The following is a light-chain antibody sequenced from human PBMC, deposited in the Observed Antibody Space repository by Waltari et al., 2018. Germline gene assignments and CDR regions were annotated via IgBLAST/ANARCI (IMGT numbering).Light chain of an antibody. CDR3: QQYNSYPYT. V-gene: IGKV1-5*01. J-gene: IGKJ2*01. CDR2: DAS. CDR1: QSINSW. Sequence: DTQMTQSPSTLSASVGDRVTITCRGSQSINSWLAWYQQKPGKAPKLLIYDASSLESGVPSRFSGSGSGSEFTLTISSLQPDDFTTYYCQQYNSYPYTFGQGTKLEIK.